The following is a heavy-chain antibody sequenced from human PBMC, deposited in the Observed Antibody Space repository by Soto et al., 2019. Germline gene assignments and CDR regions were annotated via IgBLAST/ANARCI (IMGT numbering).Heavy chain of an antibody. CDR3: ARLSGDHSAFFSYGMDA. J-gene: IGHJ6*02. CDR1: GFTISTYH. D-gene: IGHD2-21*01. V-gene: IGHV3-48*04. Sequence: GGSLRLSCAASGFTISTYHLNWVRQAPGQGLEWVSYISTDLRALYYADSVKGRFTISRDNARNTLSLQMNSLRADDTAVYYCARLSGDHSAFFSYGMDAWGQGTTVTVSS. CDR2: ISTDLRAL.